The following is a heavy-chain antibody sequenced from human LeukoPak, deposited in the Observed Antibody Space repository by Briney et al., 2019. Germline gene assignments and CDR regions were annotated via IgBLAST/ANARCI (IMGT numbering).Heavy chain of an antibody. CDR2: INWNSVTI. V-gene: IGHV3-9*01. CDR1: GFTFDDYA. D-gene: IGHD3-10*01. CDR3: SKAISSYHYSGSRGSMDV. Sequence: GGSLRLSCAASGFTFDDYAMHWVRQAPGKGLEWVSGINWNSVTIGYADSVKGRFTISRDNAKNSLYLQMNSLTAEDTALYYCSKAISSYHYSGSRGSMDVWGQGTTVTVSS. J-gene: IGHJ6*02.